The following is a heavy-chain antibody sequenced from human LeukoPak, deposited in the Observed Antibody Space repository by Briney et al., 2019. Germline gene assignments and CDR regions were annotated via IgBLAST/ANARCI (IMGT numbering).Heavy chain of an antibody. CDR2: IYSGGST. CDR1: GLTVTSNY. CDR3: ARDKRIAVAGTHYYYYGMDV. J-gene: IGHJ6*02. D-gene: IGHD6-19*01. Sequence: PGGSLRLSCAASGLTVTSNYMSWVRQAPGKGLEWVSVIYSGGSTYYADSVKGRFTISRDNSKNTLYLQMNSLRAEDTAVYYCARDKRIAVAGTHYYYYGMDVWGQGTTVTVSS. V-gene: IGHV3-53*01.